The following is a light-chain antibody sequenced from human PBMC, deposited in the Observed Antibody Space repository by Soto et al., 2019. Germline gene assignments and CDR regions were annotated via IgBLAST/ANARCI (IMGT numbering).Light chain of an antibody. CDR3: SSYTTSYFYV. Sequence: QSALTQPASVSGSPGQSITISCTGSGRDIGAYNYVSWYQQPPGKAPKLIIYGVKNRPSGVSNRFSASKSAFTASLTISGLQAEDEADYYCSSYTTSYFYVFGPGTKVTVL. CDR2: GVK. CDR1: GRDIGAYNY. J-gene: IGLJ1*01. V-gene: IGLV2-14*01.